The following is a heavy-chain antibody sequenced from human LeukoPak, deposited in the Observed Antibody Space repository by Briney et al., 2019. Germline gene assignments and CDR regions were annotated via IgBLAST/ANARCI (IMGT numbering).Heavy chain of an antibody. Sequence: PGGSLRLSCAASGFTVSSNYMSWVRQAPGKGLEWVSVIYAGGSTYYADSVKGRFTISRDNAKNSLYLQMNSLRAEDTAVYYCARGAHGSSNRWGQGTLVTVSS. CDR2: IYAGGST. V-gene: IGHV3-53*01. J-gene: IGHJ4*02. CDR3: ARGAHGSSNR. D-gene: IGHD6-6*01. CDR1: GFTVSSNY.